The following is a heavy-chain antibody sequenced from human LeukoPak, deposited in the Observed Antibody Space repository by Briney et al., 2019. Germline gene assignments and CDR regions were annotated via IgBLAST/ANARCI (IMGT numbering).Heavy chain of an antibody. CDR2: IYTSGST. Sequence: SQTLSLTCTVSGGSISSGSYYWSWIRQPAGKGLEWIGRIYTSGSTNYNPSLKSRVTISVDTSKNQFSLKLSSVTAADTAVYYCYYGDYYFDYWGQGTLVTASS. V-gene: IGHV4-61*02. CDR3: YYGDYYFDY. D-gene: IGHD4-17*01. CDR1: GGSISSGSYY. J-gene: IGHJ4*02.